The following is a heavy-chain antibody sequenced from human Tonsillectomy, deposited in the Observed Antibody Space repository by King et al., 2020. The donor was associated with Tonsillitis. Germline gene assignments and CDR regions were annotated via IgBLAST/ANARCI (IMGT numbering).Heavy chain of an antibody. CDR1: GFTFSSYG. CDR2: ISYDGSNK. CDR3: AKTYYYGSGSYYYNGMDV. J-gene: IGHJ6*02. V-gene: IGHV3-30*18. Sequence: VQLVESGGGVVQPGRSLRLSCAASGFTFSSYGMHWVRQAPGKGLEWVAVISYDGSNKYYADSVKGRFTISGDNSKNTLYLQMNSLRAEDTAVYYCAKTYYYGSGSYYYNGMDVWGQGTTVTVSS. D-gene: IGHD3-10*01.